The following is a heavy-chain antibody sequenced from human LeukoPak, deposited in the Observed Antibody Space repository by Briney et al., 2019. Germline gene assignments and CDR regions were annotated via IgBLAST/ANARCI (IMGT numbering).Heavy chain of an antibody. J-gene: IGHJ4*02. CDR1: GFTFSTYA. CDR2: ISGSGGNT. D-gene: IGHD3-9*01. CDR3: AKPEVRYFDWLLYFDQ. V-gene: IGHV3-23*01. Sequence: GGSLRLSCAASGFTFSTYAMTWVRQAPGKGLDWVSSISGSGGNTYYADSVKGRFTISRDNSKNTLYLQMNSLRAEDTAVYYCAKPEVRYFDWLLYFDQWGQGTLVTVSS.